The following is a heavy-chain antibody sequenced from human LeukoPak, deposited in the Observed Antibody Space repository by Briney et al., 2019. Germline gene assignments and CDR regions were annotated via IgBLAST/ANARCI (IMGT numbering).Heavy chain of an antibody. V-gene: IGHV4-34*01. Sequence: SETLSLTCAVYGGSFSGYYWSWIRQPPGKGLEWIGEVNHSGSTNYNPSLKSRVTISVDTSKNQFSLKLSSVTAADTAVYYCARHLGVTTHFDYWGQGTLVTVSS. CDR3: ARHLGVTTHFDY. CDR2: VNHSGST. J-gene: IGHJ4*02. CDR1: GGSFSGYY. D-gene: IGHD4-17*01.